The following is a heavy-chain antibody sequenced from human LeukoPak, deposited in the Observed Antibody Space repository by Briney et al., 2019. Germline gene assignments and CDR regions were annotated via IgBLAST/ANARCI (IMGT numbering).Heavy chain of an antibody. D-gene: IGHD3-22*01. CDR3: ASIYDSGGYVFDY. CDR2: IIPIFGIA. CDR1: GGTFSSYA. Sequence: SVKVSCKASGGTFSSYAISWVRQAPGQGLEWMGRIIPIFGIANYAQKFQGRVTITADKSTSTAYMELSSLRSEDTAVYYCASIYDSGGYVFDYWGQGTLVTVSS. V-gene: IGHV1-69*04. J-gene: IGHJ4*02.